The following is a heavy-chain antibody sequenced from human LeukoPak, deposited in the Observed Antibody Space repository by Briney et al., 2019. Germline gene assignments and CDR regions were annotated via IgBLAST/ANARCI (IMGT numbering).Heavy chain of an antibody. Sequence: PGGSLRLSCAASGFTFSSYSMNWVRQAPGKGLEWVSSISSSSSYIYYADSVKGRFTISRDNAKNSLYLQMDSLRAEDTAVYYCALSGSHSDYYYMDVWGKGTTVTVSS. D-gene: IGHD1-26*01. CDR1: GFTFSSYS. CDR2: ISSSSSYI. CDR3: ALSGSHSDYYYMDV. V-gene: IGHV3-21*01. J-gene: IGHJ6*03.